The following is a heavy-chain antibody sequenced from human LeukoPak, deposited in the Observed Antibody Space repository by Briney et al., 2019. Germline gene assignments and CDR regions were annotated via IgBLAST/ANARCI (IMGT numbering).Heavy chain of an antibody. Sequence: SETLSLTCTVSGGSLTSYYWSWIRQPPGKGLEWIGYIYYSGSTNYNPSLKSRVTILVDTSKNQFSLKLSSVTAADTAVYYCARGREGRAYDGFDIWGQGTMVTVSS. CDR1: GGSLTSYY. V-gene: IGHV4-59*08. CDR3: ARGREGRAYDGFDI. CDR2: IYYSGST. J-gene: IGHJ3*02.